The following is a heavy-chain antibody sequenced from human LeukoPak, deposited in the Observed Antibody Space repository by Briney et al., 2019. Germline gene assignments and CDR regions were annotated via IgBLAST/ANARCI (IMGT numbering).Heavy chain of an antibody. Sequence: GGSLRLFCAASGFTFSSYWMSWVRQAPGKGLEWVANIKQDGSEKYYVDSVKGRFTISRDNAKNSLYLQMNSLRAEDTAVYFCVICYYNSGGCQHWGQGTLVTVSS. CDR1: GFTFSSYW. D-gene: IGHD3-22*01. V-gene: IGHV3-7*01. CDR2: IKQDGSEK. J-gene: IGHJ1*01. CDR3: VICYYNSGGCQH.